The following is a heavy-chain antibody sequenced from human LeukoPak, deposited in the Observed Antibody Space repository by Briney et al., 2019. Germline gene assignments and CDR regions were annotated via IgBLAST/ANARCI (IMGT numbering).Heavy chain of an antibody. V-gene: IGHV1-18*01. CDR2: INTYNGNT. Sequence: ASVKVSCKASGYTFSRYGISWVRQAPGQGLEWMGWINTYNGNTNYGQKFQGRVTMTTDTSTSTVFMDLRSLRSDDTAVYYSARRGRIVLVTTIPRDDAFDIWGQGPMVTVSS. J-gene: IGHJ3*02. CDR3: ARRGRIVLVTTIPRDDAFDI. D-gene: IGHD2-21*02. CDR1: GYTFSRYG.